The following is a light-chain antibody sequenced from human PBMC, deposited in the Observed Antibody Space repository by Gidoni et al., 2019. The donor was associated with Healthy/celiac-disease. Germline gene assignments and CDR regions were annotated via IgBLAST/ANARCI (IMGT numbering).Light chain of an antibody. CDR2: GAS. Sequence: EIVLTQSPGTLSLSPGERATLSCRASQSVSSSNLAWYQQNPGQAPRRLIYGASSRATGLPDRFSGSGSGRDLTLTISRLEPEDFAVYYCQQYGSSSWTFGQGTKVEIK. CDR1: QSVSSSN. V-gene: IGKV3-20*01. J-gene: IGKJ1*01. CDR3: QQYGSSSWT.